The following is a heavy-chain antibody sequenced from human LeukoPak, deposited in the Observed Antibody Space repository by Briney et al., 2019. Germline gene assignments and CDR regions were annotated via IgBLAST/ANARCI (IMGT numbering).Heavy chain of an antibody. J-gene: IGHJ4*02. CDR1: GFAVNTDD. Sequence: GGSLRLSCAASGFAVNTDDMHWVSQAPGEGPQWIAYFGISGTIYYADSVRGRFTISRGSAKNSLYLQMNGLRVDDTAIYYCAGYGVYPYWGQGTPVTVSS. CDR3: AGYGVYPY. CDR2: FGISGTI. V-gene: IGHV3-48*01. D-gene: IGHD5/OR15-5a*01.